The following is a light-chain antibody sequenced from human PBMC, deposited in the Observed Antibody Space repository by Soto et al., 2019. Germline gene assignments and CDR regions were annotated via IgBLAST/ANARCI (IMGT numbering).Light chain of an antibody. CDR1: SSNIGTNY. J-gene: IGLJ1*01. CDR3: AAWDDRLRGLYV. Sequence: QSVLTQPPSASGTPGQRVTISCSGSSSNIGTNYVYWYQQLPGTAPKLLIYRNNQRPSGVPDRFSGSKSGTSASLAISGLRSEDEADYYWAAWDDRLRGLYVFGIGTKLTVL. CDR2: RNN. V-gene: IGLV1-47*01.